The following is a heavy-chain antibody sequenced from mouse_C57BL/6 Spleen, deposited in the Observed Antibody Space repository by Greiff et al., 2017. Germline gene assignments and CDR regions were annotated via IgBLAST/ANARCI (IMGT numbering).Heavy chain of an antibody. V-gene: IGHV1-15*01. J-gene: IGHJ2*01. CDR2: IDPETGGT. D-gene: IGHD1-1*01. Sequence: QVQLKESGAELVRPGASVTLSCKASGYTFTDYEMHWVKQTPVHGLEWIGAIDPETGGTAYNQKFKGKAILTADKSSSTAYMELRSLTSEDSAVYYCTRPLYYGSSYGYWGQGTTLTVSS. CDR3: TRPLYYGSSYGY. CDR1: GYTFTDYE.